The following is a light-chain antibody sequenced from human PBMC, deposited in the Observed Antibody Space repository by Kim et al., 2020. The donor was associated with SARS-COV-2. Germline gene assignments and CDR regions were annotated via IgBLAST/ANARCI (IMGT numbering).Light chain of an antibody. J-gene: IGLJ1*01. CDR2: YDS. V-gene: IGLV3-21*01. Sequence: SYELTQPPSVSVSPGKTARITCGGNNIGSKSVHWYQQKPGQSPVLVIYYDSDRPSGIPERFSGSNSGNTATLTISRGEAGDEADYYCQVWDSSSGPYVFGTGTKVTVL. CDR3: QVWDSSSGPYV. CDR1: NIGSKS.